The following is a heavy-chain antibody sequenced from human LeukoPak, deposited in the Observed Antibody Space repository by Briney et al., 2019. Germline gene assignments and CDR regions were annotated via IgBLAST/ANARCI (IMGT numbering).Heavy chain of an antibody. CDR3: ARDYYGSGSYVANWFDP. CDR1: GYTFTGYY. CDR2: INPNSGGT. D-gene: IGHD3-10*01. V-gene: IGHV1-2*02. J-gene: IGHJ5*02. Sequence: ASVKVSCKASGYTFTGYYMHWVRQAPGQGLEWMGWINPNSGGTNYAQKFQGRVTMTRDTSISTAYMELSRLRSDDTAVYYCARDYYGSGSYVANWFDPWGQGTLVTVSS.